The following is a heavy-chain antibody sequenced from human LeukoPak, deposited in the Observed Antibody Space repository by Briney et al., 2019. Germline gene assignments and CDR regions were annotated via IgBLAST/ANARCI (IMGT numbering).Heavy chain of an antibody. D-gene: IGHD3-22*01. CDR3: ARDRPNAPYYYDSSPYHNWFDP. CDR2: IYYSGST. V-gene: IGHV4-39*07. CDR1: GGSISSSSYY. J-gene: IGHJ5*02. Sequence: PSEALSLTCTVSGGSISSSSYYWGWIRQPPGKGLEWIGSIYYSGSTYYNPSLKSRVTISVDTSKNQFSLKLSSVTAADTAVYYCARDRPNAPYYYDSSPYHNWFDPWGQGTLVTVSS.